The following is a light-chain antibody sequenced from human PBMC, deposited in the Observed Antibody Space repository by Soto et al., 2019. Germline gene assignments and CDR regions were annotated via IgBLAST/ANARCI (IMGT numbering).Light chain of an antibody. Sequence: EIVLTQSPGTLPLSPGERVTLSCRASQSVSNSYLAWYQQKPGQAPRLLIYGASSRSTGIPDRFSGSGSGTDFTLTFSRLEPEDFAVYYCQRYVSSPWTFGQGTKVEIK. CDR3: QRYVSSPWT. CDR1: QSVSNSY. V-gene: IGKV3-20*01. J-gene: IGKJ1*01. CDR2: GAS.